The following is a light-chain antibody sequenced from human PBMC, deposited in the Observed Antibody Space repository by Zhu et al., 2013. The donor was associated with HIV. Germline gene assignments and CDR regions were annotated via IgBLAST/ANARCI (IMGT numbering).Light chain of an antibody. Sequence: QSALTQPPSASGSPGQSVTISCTGTSSDVGTYNYVSWYQQYPGKAPKVMIYEVSKRPSGVSHRFSGSKSGNTASLTISGLQAEDEADYYCSSYAGSRTLVFGTGTKVTVL. V-gene: IGLV2-23*02. CDR1: SSDVGTYNY. CDR3: SSYAGSRTLV. CDR2: EVS. J-gene: IGLJ1*01.